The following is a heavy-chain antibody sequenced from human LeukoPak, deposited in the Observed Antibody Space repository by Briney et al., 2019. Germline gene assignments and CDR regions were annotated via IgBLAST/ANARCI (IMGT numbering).Heavy chain of an antibody. Sequence: GGSLRLSCAASGFTFTSYATSWVRQAPGRGLEWVSAITGSGGSTYYADSVKGRFTISRDNSKNTLYLQMNSLRAEDTAVYYCAKVRASSESPSYWGQGTLVTVSS. J-gene: IGHJ4*02. V-gene: IGHV3-23*01. CDR3: AKVRASSESPSY. D-gene: IGHD3-10*01. CDR1: GFTFTSYA. CDR2: ITGSGGST.